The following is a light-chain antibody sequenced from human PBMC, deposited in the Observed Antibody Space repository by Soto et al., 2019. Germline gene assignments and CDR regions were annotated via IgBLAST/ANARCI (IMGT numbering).Light chain of an antibody. CDR2: DAS. CDR1: QSISSW. J-gene: IGKJ1*01. V-gene: IGKV1-5*01. Sequence: DIQMTQSPSTLSASVGDRVTTTCRASQSISSWLAWYQQKPGKAPKLLIYDASSLESGVPSRFSGSGSGTEFTLTISSLQPDDFATYYCQQYNSYSGWTFGQGTKVEIK. CDR3: QQYNSYSGWT.